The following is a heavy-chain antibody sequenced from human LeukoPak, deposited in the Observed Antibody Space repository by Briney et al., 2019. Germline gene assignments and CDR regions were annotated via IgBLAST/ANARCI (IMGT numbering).Heavy chain of an antibody. CDR2: ISGSGGST. V-gene: IGHV3-23*01. D-gene: IGHD3-3*01. CDR1: GFTFSSYA. Sequence: GGSLRLSCAASGFTFSSYAMSWVRQAPGKGLEWVSAISGSGGSTYYADSVKGRFTISRDNAKNSLYLQMNSLRAEDTAVYYCARDFLEWLLSNWGQGSLVTVSS. J-gene: IGHJ4*02. CDR3: ARDFLEWLLSN.